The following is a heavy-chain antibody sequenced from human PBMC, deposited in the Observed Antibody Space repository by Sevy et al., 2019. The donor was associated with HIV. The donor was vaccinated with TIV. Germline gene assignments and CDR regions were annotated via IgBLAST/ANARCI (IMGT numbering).Heavy chain of an antibody. V-gene: IGHV3-13*01. CDR2: IGTAGDT. J-gene: IGHJ6*02. Sequence: GGSLRLSCAASGFTFSSYDMHWVRQATGKGLEWVSAIGTAGDTYYPGTVKGRFTISRENAKNSLNLQMNSLRAGDTAVYYCARDRLVTGKYYYYYGMDVWGQGTTVTVSS. D-gene: IGHD5-12*01. CDR1: GFTFSSYD. CDR3: ARDRLVTGKYYYYYGMDV.